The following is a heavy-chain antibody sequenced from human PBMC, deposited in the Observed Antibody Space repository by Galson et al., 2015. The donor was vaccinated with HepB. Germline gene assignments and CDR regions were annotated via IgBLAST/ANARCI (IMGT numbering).Heavy chain of an antibody. CDR3: ARADTQNYDYVWGSYPKGPGPFDY. V-gene: IGHV3-48*02. J-gene: IGHJ4*02. CDR2: ISSSSSTI. D-gene: IGHD3-16*02. Sequence: SLRLSCAASGFTFSSYSMNWVRQAPGKGLEWVSYISSSSSTIYYADSVKGRFTISRDNAKNSLYLQMNSLRDEDTAVYYCARADTQNYDYVWGSYPKGPGPFDYWGQGTLVTVSS. CDR1: GFTFSSYS.